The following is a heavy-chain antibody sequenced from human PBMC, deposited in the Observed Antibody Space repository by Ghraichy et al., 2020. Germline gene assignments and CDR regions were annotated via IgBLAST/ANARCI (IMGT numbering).Heavy chain of an antibody. V-gene: IGHV3-48*01. CDR1: GFDFSGHD. J-gene: IGHJ6*02. CDR2: ISSRSTTI. Sequence: GGSLRLSCAVSGFDFSGHDMSWVRQAPGKGLEWVSYISSRSTTIFYAASVKGRFTISRDNAKNSLDLQMNSLRAEDTAVYFCARGLSSAKYGMDVWGQGTPVAVSS. CDR3: ARGLSSAKYGMDV.